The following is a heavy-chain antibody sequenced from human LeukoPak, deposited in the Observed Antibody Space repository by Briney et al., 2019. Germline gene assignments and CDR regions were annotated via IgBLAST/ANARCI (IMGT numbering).Heavy chain of an antibody. D-gene: IGHD2-15*01. CDR1: GYTFTHYW. J-gene: IGHJ4*02. CDR2: IYPSDSDT. Sequence: NHGESLKISCKGSGYTFTHYWIGWVRQMPGKGLEWMGIIYPSDSDTRYSPSFQGQVTISVDKSISTAYLQWSSLKASDTAMYYCARPSSCSGGTCHSGEQDYWGQGTLVSVSS. CDR3: ARPSSCSGGTCHSGEQDY. V-gene: IGHV5-51*01.